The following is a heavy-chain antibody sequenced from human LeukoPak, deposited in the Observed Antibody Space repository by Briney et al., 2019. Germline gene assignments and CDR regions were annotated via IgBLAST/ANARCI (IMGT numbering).Heavy chain of an antibody. J-gene: IGHJ4*02. CDR1: GGSISSYY. D-gene: IGHD3-10*01. Sequence: SETLSLTCTVSGGSISSYYWSWIRQPPGKGLEWIGYIYYSGSTTYNPSLKSRLTISVDTSKNLFSLKLSSVTAADTAVYYCANFMVRGVNYFDYWGQGTLVTVSS. CDR2: IYYSGST. CDR3: ANFMVRGVNYFDY. V-gene: IGHV4-59*01.